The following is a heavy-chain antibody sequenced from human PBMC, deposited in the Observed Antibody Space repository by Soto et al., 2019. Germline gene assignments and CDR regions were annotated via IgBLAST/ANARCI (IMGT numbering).Heavy chain of an antibody. D-gene: IGHD3-10*01. CDR1: GFTVSSNY. CDR2: IYSGGST. J-gene: IGHJ2*01. Sequence: EVQLVESGGGLIQPGGSLRLSCAASGFTVSSNYMSWVRQAPGKGLEWVSVIYSGGSTYYADSVKGRFTISRDNSKNTLYLQMNGMRAEDMAVYYCARDSSGSGITGWYFDLWGRGTLVTVSS. CDR3: ARDSSGSGITGWYFDL. V-gene: IGHV3-53*01.